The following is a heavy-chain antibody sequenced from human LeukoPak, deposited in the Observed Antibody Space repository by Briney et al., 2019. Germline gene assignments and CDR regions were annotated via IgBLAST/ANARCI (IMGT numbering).Heavy chain of an antibody. J-gene: IGHJ6*02. Sequence: GGSRRLSCAASGFTFSTYAMSWVRQAPGKGLEWVSAISGSGGSTYYADSVKGRFTISRDNSKNTLYLQMNSLRAEDTAVYYCAKSEVFGSGYRYYYYGMDVWGQGTTVTVSS. CDR1: GFTFSTYA. CDR2: ISGSGGST. CDR3: AKSEVFGSGYRYYYYGMDV. V-gene: IGHV3-23*01. D-gene: IGHD3-3*01.